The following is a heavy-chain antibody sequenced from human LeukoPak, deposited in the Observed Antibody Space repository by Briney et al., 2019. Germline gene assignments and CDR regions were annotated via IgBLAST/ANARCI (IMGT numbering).Heavy chain of an antibody. CDR2: LYTSGSP. CDR1: GGSITSYY. V-gene: IGHV4-4*07. Sequence: SETLSLTCTVSGGSITSYYWSWIRQPAGKGLEWLGRLYTSGSPKYNPSLKSRVTMSVDTSKSQFSLKLSSVTAADTAVYYCARCERRDGCCFDYWGQGTLVTVSS. D-gene: IGHD5-24*01. J-gene: IGHJ4*02. CDR3: ARCERRDGCCFDY.